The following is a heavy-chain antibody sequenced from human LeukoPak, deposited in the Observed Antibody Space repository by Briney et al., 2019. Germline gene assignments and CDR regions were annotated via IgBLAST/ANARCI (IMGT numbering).Heavy chain of an antibody. J-gene: IGHJ2*01. CDR2: IYTSGST. D-gene: IGHD2/OR15-2a*01. CDR1: GGSISSGTYY. CDR3: ARVALLNFLARHHGYFDL. Sequence: PSQTLSLTCTVSGGSISSGTYYWNWIRQPAGKGLEWIGRIYTSGSTNYNPSLKSRVTISVDTSKNQFSLKLSSVTAADTAVYYCARVALLNFLARHHGYFDLWGRGTLVTVSS. V-gene: IGHV4-61*02.